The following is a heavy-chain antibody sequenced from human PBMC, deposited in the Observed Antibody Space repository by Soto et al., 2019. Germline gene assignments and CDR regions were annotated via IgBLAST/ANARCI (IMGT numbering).Heavy chain of an antibody. CDR1: AFPYSTYA. J-gene: IGHJ4*02. CDR2: ISDAGTNK. V-gene: IGHV3-30-3*01. D-gene: IGHD4-17*01. Sequence: VHLVESGGGVVQPGRYLRISCAASAFPYSTYAMHWVRQAPGKGLEWVALISDAGTNKYYADSEKGRFTISRDNSKNTLYLQMNSLTAEDTAVYYCARDSNGDHLDYWGQGTMVTVSS. CDR3: ARDSNGDHLDY.